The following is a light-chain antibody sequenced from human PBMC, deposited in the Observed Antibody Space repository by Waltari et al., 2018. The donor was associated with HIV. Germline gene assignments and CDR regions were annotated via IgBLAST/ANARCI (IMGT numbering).Light chain of an antibody. J-gene: IGLJ2*01. CDR1: SSDVGGGYNY. CDR3: SSYTSRSYVV. CDR2: DVS. V-gene: IGLV2-14*03. Sequence: QSALTQPASVSGSPGQSITISCTGTSSDVGGGYNYFSWYQQHPGKAPKLIIYDVSNRPSGVSNRFSGSKSGNTASLTISGLQAEDEADYYCSSYTSRSYVVFGGGTNLTVL.